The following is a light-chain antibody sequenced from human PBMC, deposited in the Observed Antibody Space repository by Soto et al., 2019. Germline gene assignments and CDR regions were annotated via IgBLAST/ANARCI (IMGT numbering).Light chain of an antibody. CDR1: QSVSSY. J-gene: IGKJ3*01. V-gene: IGKV3-11*01. CDR3: QHRSNWPPN. Sequence: EVVLTHSPSTLSLSPLERATLSFRASQSVSSYLTLYQQKPGQAPRLLIYDASYRATGIPARFSGSGSGTDFTLTISSLEPEDFAVYYCQHRSNWPPNFGPGTKVDIK. CDR2: DAS.